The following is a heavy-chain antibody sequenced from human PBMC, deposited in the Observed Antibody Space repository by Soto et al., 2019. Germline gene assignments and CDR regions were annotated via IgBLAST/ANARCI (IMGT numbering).Heavy chain of an antibody. CDR1: GFTFSGYA. CDR2: ISANGDRT. J-gene: IGHJ4*02. V-gene: IGHV3-23*01. D-gene: IGHD1-7*01. CDR3: VRNFDGTSSVFDD. Sequence: EVQLSESGGGLVQPGGSLRLSCAASGFTFSGYAMNWDRQAPGNGLEWVSGISANGDRTSYADSVRGRFTISRDNSRNTMYVQMNSLRAEDSAMYYCVRNFDGTSSVFDDWGQGTLVTVSS.